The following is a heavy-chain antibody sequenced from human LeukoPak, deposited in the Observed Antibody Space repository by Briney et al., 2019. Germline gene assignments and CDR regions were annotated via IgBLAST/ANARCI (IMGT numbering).Heavy chain of an antibody. CDR2: ISGSADNT. V-gene: IGHV3-23*01. J-gene: IGHJ4*02. CDR1: GFTLSSYA. Sequence: PGGSLRLFCTASGFTLSSYAMSWVRQAPGEGLEWVSTISGSADNTNYAEAVKGRFTISRDNSKNTMYLQMNSLRAEDTAVYYCAKQGFGCWGQGTLVTVSS. CDR3: AKQGFGC.